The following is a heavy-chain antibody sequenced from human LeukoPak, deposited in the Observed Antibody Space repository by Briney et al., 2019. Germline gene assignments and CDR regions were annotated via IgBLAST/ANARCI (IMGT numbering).Heavy chain of an antibody. CDR3: AETLPRAHNWFDP. Sequence: GGSLRLSCAASGFTVSSNYMSWVRQAPGKGLEWVSYISSSGSIIYYADSVKGRFTISRDNAKNSLYLQMNSLRAEDTAVYYWAETLPRAHNWFDPGGGETRAPVSS. V-gene: IGHV3-11*04. D-gene: IGHD1-26*01. J-gene: IGHJ5*02. CDR2: ISSSGSII. CDR1: GFTVSSNY.